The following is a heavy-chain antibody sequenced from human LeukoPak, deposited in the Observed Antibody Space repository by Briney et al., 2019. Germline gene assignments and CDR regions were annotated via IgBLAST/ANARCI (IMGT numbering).Heavy chain of an antibody. J-gene: IGHJ4*02. V-gene: IGHV3-21*01. Sequence: GGSLRLSCVASGFTFSSYSMNWVRQAPGKGLEWVSSISSSSSYIYYADSVKGRFTISRDNAKNSLYLQMNSLRAEDTAVYYCARDDENYGSGSYYNVFSYWGQGTLVTVSS. CDR1: GFTFSSYS. CDR3: ARDDENYGSGSYYNVFSY. CDR2: ISSSSSYI. D-gene: IGHD3-10*01.